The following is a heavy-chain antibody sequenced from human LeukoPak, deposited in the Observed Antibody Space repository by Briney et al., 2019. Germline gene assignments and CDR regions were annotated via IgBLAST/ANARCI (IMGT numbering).Heavy chain of an antibody. Sequence: PGGSLRLSCAASGFTFSSYAMHWVRQAPGKGLEWVAVISYDGSNKYYADSVKGRFTISRDNSKNTLYLQMNSLRAEDTAVYYCAKEDDSSGYSFDYWGQGTLVTVSS. V-gene: IGHV3-30*04. J-gene: IGHJ4*02. CDR1: GFTFSSYA. CDR2: ISYDGSNK. CDR3: AKEDDSSGYSFDY. D-gene: IGHD3-22*01.